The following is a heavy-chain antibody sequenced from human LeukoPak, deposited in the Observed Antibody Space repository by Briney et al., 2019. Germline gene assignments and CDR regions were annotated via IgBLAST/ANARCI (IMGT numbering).Heavy chain of an antibody. D-gene: IGHD2-21*02. V-gene: IGHV3-74*01. J-gene: IGHJ4*02. CDR1: GFTFDDYG. CDR3: ASELAHCVGDCLKN. Sequence: PGGSLRLSCAASGFTFDDYGMSWVRQAPGKGLVWVSRINADGSLINYADSVKGRFTVFRDNAESTMYLQMNSLRAEDTAVYYCASELAHCVGDCLKNWGRGTQVTVSS. CDR2: INADGSLI.